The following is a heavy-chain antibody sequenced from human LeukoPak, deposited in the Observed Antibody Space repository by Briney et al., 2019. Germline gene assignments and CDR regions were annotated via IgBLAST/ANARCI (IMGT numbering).Heavy chain of an antibody. V-gene: IGHV4-34*01. Sequence: SETLSLTCAVYGGSFSGYYWSWIRQPPGKGLEWIGEINHSGSTNYNPSLKSRVTISVDTSKNQFSLKLSSVTAADTAVYCCATGTTVTRGLDYWGQGTLVTVSS. J-gene: IGHJ4*02. CDR2: INHSGST. CDR1: GGSFSGYY. CDR3: ATGTTVTRGLDY. D-gene: IGHD4-4*01.